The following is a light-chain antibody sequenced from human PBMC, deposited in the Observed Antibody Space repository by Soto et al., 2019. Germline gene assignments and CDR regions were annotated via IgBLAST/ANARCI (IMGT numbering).Light chain of an antibody. CDR2: EVS. CDR1: SGDIGGYNY. Sequence: QSALTQPASVSGSPGQSITISCTGTSGDIGGYNYVSWYQQHPGKAPRLLIYEVSNRPSGISNRFSGSKSGSTASLTISGLQAEDEANYYCSSSTSNSTLVAFGGGTKVTVL. CDR3: SSSTSNSTLVA. V-gene: IGLV2-14*03. J-gene: IGLJ2*01.